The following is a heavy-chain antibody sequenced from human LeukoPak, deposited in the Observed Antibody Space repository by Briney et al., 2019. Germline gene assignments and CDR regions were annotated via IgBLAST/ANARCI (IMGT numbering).Heavy chain of an antibody. D-gene: IGHD4-17*01. Sequence: GGSLRLSCAASEFTVSSNYMSWVRQAPGKGLEWVSVIYSGGSTYYADSVKGRFTVSRDNSKNTLYLQMGSLRAEDTAVYYCARVTVSTRTIDYWGQGTLVTVSS. V-gene: IGHV3-53*01. CDR2: IYSGGST. CDR1: EFTVSSNY. J-gene: IGHJ4*02. CDR3: ARVTVSTRTIDY.